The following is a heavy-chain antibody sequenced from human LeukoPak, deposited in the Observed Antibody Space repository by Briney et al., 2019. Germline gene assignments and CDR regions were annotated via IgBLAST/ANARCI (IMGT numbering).Heavy chain of an antibody. CDR2: IYYSGST. J-gene: IGHJ3*02. CDR3: ASGIEGRDAFDI. Sequence: SETLSPTCTVSGGSISSSSYYWGWIRQPPGKGLEWIGSIYYSGSTYYNPSLKSRVTVSVDTSKNQFSLKLSSVTAADTAVYYCASGIEGRDAFDIWGQGTMVTVSS. CDR1: GGSISSSSYY. D-gene: IGHD1-26*01. V-gene: IGHV4-39*07.